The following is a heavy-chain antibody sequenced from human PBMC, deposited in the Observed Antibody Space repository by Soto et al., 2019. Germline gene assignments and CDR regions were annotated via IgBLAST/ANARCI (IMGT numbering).Heavy chain of an antibody. V-gene: IGHV3-7*01. CDR1: GFTFSSYW. D-gene: IGHD3-16*02. J-gene: IGHJ4*02. CDR3: ARDRYAYYDYIWGSYRPCYFDY. CDR2: IKQDGSEK. Sequence: GSLRLSCAASGFTFSSYWMSWVRQAPGKGLEWVANIKQDGSEKYYVDSVKGRFTISRDNAKNSLYLQMNSLRAEDTAVYYCARDRYAYYDYIWGSYRPCYFDYWGQGTLVTVSS.